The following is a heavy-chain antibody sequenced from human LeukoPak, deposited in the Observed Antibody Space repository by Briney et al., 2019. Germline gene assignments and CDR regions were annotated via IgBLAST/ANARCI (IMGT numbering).Heavy chain of an antibody. J-gene: IGHJ6*04. CDR1: GGSVSSGSYY. CDR3: ARGVRGVIIGGGYYYYYGMDV. Sequence: PSETLSLTCTVSGGSVSSGSYYWSWIRQPPGKGLEWIGYIYYSGSTNYNPSLKSRVTISVDTSKNQFSLKLSSVTAADTAVYYCARGVRGVIIGGGYYYYYGMDVWGKGTTVTVSS. CDR2: IYYSGST. D-gene: IGHD3-10*01. V-gene: IGHV4-61*01.